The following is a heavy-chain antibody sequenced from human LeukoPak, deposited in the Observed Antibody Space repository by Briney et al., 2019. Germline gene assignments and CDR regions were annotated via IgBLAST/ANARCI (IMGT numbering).Heavy chain of an antibody. CDR2: ISSSTSTI. CDR1: GFTFSSYS. CDR3: ARGAFRRLYGPYDAFDI. D-gene: IGHD2/OR15-2a*01. V-gene: IGHV3-48*01. J-gene: IGHJ3*02. Sequence: GGSLRLSCAASGFTFSSYSMNWVRQAPGKGLEWGSYISSSTSTIYYADSVKGRFTISRDNAKNSLYLQMNSLRADDTAVYYCARGAFRRLYGPYDAFDIWGQGTMVTVSS.